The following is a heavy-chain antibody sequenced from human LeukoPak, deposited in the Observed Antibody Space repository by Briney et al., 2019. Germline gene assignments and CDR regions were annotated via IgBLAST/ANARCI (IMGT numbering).Heavy chain of an antibody. CDR3: ARVTCTNGVCY. D-gene: IGHD2-8*01. CDR2: ISSSGSTI. Sequence: GGSLRLSCAAFGFTFSSYEMNWVRQAPGKGLEWVSYISSSGSTIYYADSVKGRFTISRDNAKNSLYLQMNSLRAEDTAVYYCARVTCTNGVCYWGQGTLVTVSS. CDR1: GFTFSSYE. J-gene: IGHJ4*02. V-gene: IGHV3-48*03.